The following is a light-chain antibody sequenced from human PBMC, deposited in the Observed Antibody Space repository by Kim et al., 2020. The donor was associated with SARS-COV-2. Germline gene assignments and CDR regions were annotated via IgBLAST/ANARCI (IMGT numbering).Light chain of an antibody. J-gene: IGKJ1*01. V-gene: IGKV3-20*01. CDR3: QQYHDSSST. CDR2: GTS. Sequence: AAGGGATVSCMASRSVRSGSVAWYQQKPGQTPRLLIYGTSNRATGIPDRFSGSGSGTDFTLTITRLEPEDFAVYYCQQYHDSSSTFGQGTKVDIK. CDR1: RSVRSGS.